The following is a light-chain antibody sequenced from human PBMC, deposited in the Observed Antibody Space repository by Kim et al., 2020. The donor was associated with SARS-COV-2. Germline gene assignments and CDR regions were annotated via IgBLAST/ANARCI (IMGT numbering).Light chain of an antibody. V-gene: IGLV1-47*02. CDR1: RSNIGSNN. CDR2: SND. CDR3: AAWDDSLRGRV. J-gene: IGLJ3*02. Sequence: GQRVTIYCSGRRSNIGSNNVYWYQQFPGTAPKVLVYSNDQRPSGVPDRFSGSKSGNSAYLAISGLRSEDEADYYCAAWDDSLRGRVFGGGTQLTVL.